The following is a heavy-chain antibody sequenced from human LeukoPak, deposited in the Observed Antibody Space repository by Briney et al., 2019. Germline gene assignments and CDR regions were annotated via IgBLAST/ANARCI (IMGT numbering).Heavy chain of an antibody. CDR3: AKMRGQYYHSYYMDA. CDR2: GGSGGST. CDR1: GFIFSSYA. V-gene: IGHV3-23*01. Sequence: GGSLRLSCAASGFIFSSYAMSWVRQAPGKGLEWVSYGGSGGSTYYADSVKGRFTVSRDNSRSTLYLQMNSLTAEDTAVYYCAKMRGQYYHSYYMDAWGKGTTVTVSS. J-gene: IGHJ6*03.